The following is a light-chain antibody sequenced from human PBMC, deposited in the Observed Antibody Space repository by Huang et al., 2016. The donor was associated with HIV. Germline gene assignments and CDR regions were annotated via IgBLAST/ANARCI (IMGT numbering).Light chain of an antibody. J-gene: IGKJ2*01. Sequence: DLQMTQSPSSLSASVGDRVTITCQASQDINKYLNWYHQKPGKAPKLLIYDASNLETGVPSRFSGSGSGTDFTFAISSLQPEDIATYYCLQYDSLPYTFGQGTKLEI. CDR1: QDINKY. V-gene: IGKV1-33*01. CDR2: DAS. CDR3: LQYDSLPYT.